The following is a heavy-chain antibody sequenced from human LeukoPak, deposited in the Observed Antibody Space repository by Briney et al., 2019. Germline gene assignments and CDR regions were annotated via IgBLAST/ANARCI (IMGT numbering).Heavy chain of an antibody. CDR1: GGSLNNDY. J-gene: IGHJ4*02. CDR3: ARVSLVRGAPDYYFDY. CDR2: IHSGGTT. V-gene: IGHV4-4*07. D-gene: IGHD3-10*01. Sequence: SETLSLTCTVSGGSLNNDYFTWVRQPAGKGLEWIGRIHSGGTTNYNPSFKSRLTLSVDTSKNQFSLKLSSVTAADTAVYYCARVSLVRGAPDYYFDYWGQGTLVTVSS.